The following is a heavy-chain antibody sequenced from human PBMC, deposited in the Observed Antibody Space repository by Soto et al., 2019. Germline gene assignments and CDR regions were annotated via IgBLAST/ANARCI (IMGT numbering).Heavy chain of an antibody. D-gene: IGHD6-19*01. CDR3: ARLHGYSSGWYDY. V-gene: IGHV1-18*04. J-gene: IGHJ4*02. CDR1: GYTLSSNG. CDR2: ISTFNGNA. Sequence: QVQLVQSGAEVKKPGASVKVSCKASGYTLSSNGVSWVRQAPGQGREWMGWISTFNGNAHYAQKFQGRVTMTTDTSTSTAYMELTGLSSDDTAVYYCARLHGYSSGWYDYWGQGTLVTVSS.